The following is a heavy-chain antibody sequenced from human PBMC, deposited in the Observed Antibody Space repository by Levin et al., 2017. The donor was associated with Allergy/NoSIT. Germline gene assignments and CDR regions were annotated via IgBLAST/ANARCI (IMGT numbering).Heavy chain of an antibody. Sequence: GESLKISCAASGFTFSSYGMHWVRQAPGKGLEWVAVIWYDGTEKYYADSVKGRFTISRDNSKNTLYLQMNSLRAEDTAVYYCARPNYYDSSGYYGFDYWGQGTLVTVSS. V-gene: IGHV3-33*01. CDR2: IWYDGTEK. J-gene: IGHJ4*02. CDR1: GFTFSSYG. D-gene: IGHD3-22*01. CDR3: ARPNYYDSSGYYGFDY.